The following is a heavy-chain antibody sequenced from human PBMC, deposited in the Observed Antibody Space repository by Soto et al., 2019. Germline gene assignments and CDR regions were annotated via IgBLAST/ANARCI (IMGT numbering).Heavy chain of an antibody. D-gene: IGHD3-10*01. Sequence: PGGSLRLSCAASGFTFSSYWMHWVRQAPGKGLVWVSRINSDGSSTSYADSVKGRFTISRDNAKNTLYLQMNSLRAEDTAVYYCARDLDRFGEFHFPFYGMDVWGQGTTVTVSS. CDR2: INSDGSST. CDR3: ARDLDRFGEFHFPFYGMDV. J-gene: IGHJ6*02. V-gene: IGHV3-74*01. CDR1: GFTFSSYW.